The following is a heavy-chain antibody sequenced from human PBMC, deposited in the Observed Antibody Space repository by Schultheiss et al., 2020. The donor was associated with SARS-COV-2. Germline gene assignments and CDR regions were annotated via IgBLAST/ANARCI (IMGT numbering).Heavy chain of an antibody. CDR1: GFTFSSYA. Sequence: GGSLRLSCAASGFTFSSYAMSWVRQAPGKGPEWLSGISGTGSRTFYADSVKGRFTISRDKSRNTLSLVMSNLRAEDTAIYYCAKDRVVGGCNGDGCYFVPDYWGQGTLVTVSS. D-gene: IGHD2-15*01. V-gene: IGHV3-23*01. CDR3: AKDRVVGGCNGDGCYFVPDY. CDR2: ISGTGSRT. J-gene: IGHJ4*02.